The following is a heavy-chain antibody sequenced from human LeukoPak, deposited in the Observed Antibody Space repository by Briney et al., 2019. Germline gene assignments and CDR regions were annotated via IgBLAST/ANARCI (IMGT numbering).Heavy chain of an antibody. CDR3: AKDRVVVITNEIDY. Sequence: PGGSLRLSCAASGFTFSSYAMSWVRQAPGKGLEWVSAISGSGGSTYYADSVKGRFTTSRDNSKNTLYLQMNSLRAEDTAVYYCAKDRVVVITNEIDYWGQGTLVTVSS. V-gene: IGHV3-23*01. D-gene: IGHD3-22*01. CDR1: GFTFSSYA. CDR2: ISGSGGST. J-gene: IGHJ4*02.